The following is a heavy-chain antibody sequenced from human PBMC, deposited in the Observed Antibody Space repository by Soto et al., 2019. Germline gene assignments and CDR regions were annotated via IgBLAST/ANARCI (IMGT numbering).Heavy chain of an antibody. CDR1: GYNFTDYW. J-gene: IGHJ6*02. V-gene: IGHV5-51*01. CDR3: ARRISQFHYFYYAMDV. CDR2: IYPGDFDT. Sequence: ESMKISCKGSGYNFTDYWIGWVRQPPGKDLEWMGIIYPGDFDTRYSPSFQGPVTITDYKSTSSAYLQWNTLKASDTAMYYCARRISQFHYFYYAMDVRGQGXTVTVYS.